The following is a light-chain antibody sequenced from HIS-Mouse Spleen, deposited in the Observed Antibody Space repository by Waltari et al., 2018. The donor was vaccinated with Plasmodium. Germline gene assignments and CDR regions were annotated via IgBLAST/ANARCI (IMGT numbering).Light chain of an antibody. V-gene: IGKV3-15*01. CDR2: GAS. CDR3: QQYNNWPRGT. J-gene: IGKJ1*01. Sequence: EIVMTQSPATLSVSPGERATLSCRASQSVSSNLAWYQQKPVQAPRLLIYGASTRAPGIPARFSGSGSGTEFTLTISSMQSEDFAVYYCQQYNNWPRGTFGQGTKVEIK. CDR1: QSVSSN.